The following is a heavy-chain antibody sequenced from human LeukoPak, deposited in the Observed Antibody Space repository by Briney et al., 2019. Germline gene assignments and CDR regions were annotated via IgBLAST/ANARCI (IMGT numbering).Heavy chain of an antibody. V-gene: IGHV3-33*01. D-gene: IGHD3-3*01. J-gene: IGHJ4*02. CDR2: IWSDGSNK. Sequence: GGSLGLSCAASGFTFSTYGMHWVRQAPGKGLEWVAVIWSDGSNKYYADSVKGRFTISRDNSKNTLYLQMNSLRAEDTAVYYCARDGVSYYDFWSGYRRGYFDYWGQGTLVTVSS. CDR3: ARDGVSYYDFWSGYRRGYFDY. CDR1: GFTFSTYG.